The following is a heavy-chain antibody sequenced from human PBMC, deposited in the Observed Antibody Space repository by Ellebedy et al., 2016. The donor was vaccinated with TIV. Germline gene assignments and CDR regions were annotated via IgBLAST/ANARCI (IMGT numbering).Heavy chain of an antibody. V-gene: IGHV2-5*01. CDR2: IYWNDDK. Sequence: SGPTLVKPTQTLTLTCTFSGFSLSTSGVGVGWIRQPPGKALEWLALIYWNDDKRYSPSLKSRLTITKDTSKNQVVLTMTNMDPVDTATYYCAHSSSSSSGYYYYYYMDVWGKGTTVTVSS. J-gene: IGHJ6*03. CDR3: AHSSSSSSGYYYYYYMDV. D-gene: IGHD6-6*01. CDR1: GFSLSTSGVG.